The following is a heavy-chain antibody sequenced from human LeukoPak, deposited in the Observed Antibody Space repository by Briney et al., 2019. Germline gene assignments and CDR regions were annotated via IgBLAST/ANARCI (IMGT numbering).Heavy chain of an antibody. CDR1: GFTFSIHS. V-gene: IGHV3-21*01. CDR3: ASHSYGYS. CDR2: ISSSSSYI. Sequence: GGPLRLSCAASGFTFSIHSMTWVRQARGEGPGWVSSISSSSSYIYYADSVKGRFTISRDNAKNSLYLQMNSLRAEDTAVYYCASHSYGYSWGQGTLVTVST. J-gene: IGHJ4*02. D-gene: IGHD5-18*01.